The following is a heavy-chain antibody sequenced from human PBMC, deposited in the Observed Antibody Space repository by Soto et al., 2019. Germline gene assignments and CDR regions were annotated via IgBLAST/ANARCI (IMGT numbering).Heavy chain of an antibody. D-gene: IGHD3-16*01. Sequence: QVQLVQSGAEGKKPGASVKVSCKASGYTFTSYGISWVRQAPGQGLEWMGWINGYNGNTNHAQKLQGRVTMSTDTSTSTAYMELRSLRSDDSAVYYCARMGDVPYYYYGMDVWGQGTTVTVSS. CDR2: INGYNGNT. J-gene: IGHJ6*02. V-gene: IGHV1-18*01. CDR1: GYTFTSYG. CDR3: ARMGDVPYYYYGMDV.